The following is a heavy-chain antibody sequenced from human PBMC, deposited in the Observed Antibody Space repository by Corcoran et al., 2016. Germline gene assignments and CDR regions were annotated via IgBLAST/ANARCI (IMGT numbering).Heavy chain of an antibody. V-gene: IGHV3-49*05. Sequence: EVQLVESGGGLVKPGRSLRLSCTASGFTFGDYAMRWFRQAPGKGLEWVGFIRSKAYGGTTEYAASVKGRFTISRDDSKSIAYLQMNSLQTEDTAVYYCTGWGYWGAERYFDYWGQGTLVTVSS. CDR1: GFTFGDYA. J-gene: IGHJ4*02. CDR3: TGWGYWGAERYFDY. D-gene: IGHD7-27*01. CDR2: IRSKAYGGTT.